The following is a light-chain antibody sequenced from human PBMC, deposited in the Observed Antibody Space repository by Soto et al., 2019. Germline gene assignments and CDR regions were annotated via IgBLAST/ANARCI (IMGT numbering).Light chain of an antibody. Sequence: DIQMTQSPSILSASVGDRVTITCRASQSISSWLAWYQQKPGKPPKVLIYGASNLQSGVPPRFSGSGSGTEFTLTISSLQPDDFATYYCQQYNTYSLLTFGGGTKVDIK. CDR1: QSISSW. J-gene: IGKJ4*01. CDR2: GAS. CDR3: QQYNTYSLLT. V-gene: IGKV1-5*01.